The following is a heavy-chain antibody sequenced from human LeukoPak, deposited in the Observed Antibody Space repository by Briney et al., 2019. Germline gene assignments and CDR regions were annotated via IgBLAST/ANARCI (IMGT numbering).Heavy chain of an antibody. J-gene: IGHJ4*02. CDR1: GFTFSSSS. V-gene: IGHV3-74*01. Sequence: GGSLRLSCAASGFTFSSSSMHWVRQAPRKGLMWVSRINSDGTTTSYADSVKGRFTISRDNAKNSLYLQMNSLRAEDTAVYYCARDHAGYCSGGNCYPFDYWGQGTLVTVSS. D-gene: IGHD2-15*01. CDR3: ARDHAGYCSGGNCYPFDY. CDR2: INSDGTTT.